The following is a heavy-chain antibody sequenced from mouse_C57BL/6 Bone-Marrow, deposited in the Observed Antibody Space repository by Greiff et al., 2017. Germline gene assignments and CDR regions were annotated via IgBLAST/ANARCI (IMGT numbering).Heavy chain of an antibody. CDR1: GYAFTNYL. V-gene: IGHV1-54*01. D-gene: IGHD1-1*01. CDR3: ARERDYYGSRNAMDY. CDR2: INPGSGGT. J-gene: IGHJ4*01. Sequence: QVQLKESGAELVRPGTSVKVSCKASGYAFTNYLIEWVKQRPGQGLEWIGVINPGSGGTNYNEKVKGKATLTADKSSSTAYMQLSSLTSEDSAVYFCARERDYYGSRNAMDYWGQGTSVTVSS.